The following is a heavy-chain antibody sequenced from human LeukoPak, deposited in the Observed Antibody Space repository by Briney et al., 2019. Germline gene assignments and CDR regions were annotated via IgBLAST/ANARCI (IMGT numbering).Heavy chain of an antibody. V-gene: IGHV4-59*01. CDR1: AGSLSDYY. Sequence: SETLSLTCTVSAGSLSDYYWTWVRQPPGKGLEWIGYIYYTGSTNYNPSLKSRVSISVDTSKTQFSLKLTSVTPADTAVYYCARLGPGGHGEFDYWGQGTLVTVSS. CDR3: ARLGPGGHGEFDY. D-gene: IGHD3-10*01. CDR2: IYYTGST. J-gene: IGHJ4*02.